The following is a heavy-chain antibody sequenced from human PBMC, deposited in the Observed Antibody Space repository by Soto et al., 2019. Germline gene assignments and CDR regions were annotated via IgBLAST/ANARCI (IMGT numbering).Heavy chain of an antibody. J-gene: IGHJ4*02. CDR3: ARLDNNGDYAHPNFDY. CDR1: GGSISSSSYY. V-gene: IGHV4-39*01. D-gene: IGHD4-17*01. Sequence: QLQLQESGPGLVKPSETLSLTCTVSGGSISSSSYYWGWIRQPPGKGLEWIGSIYYSGSTYYNPSLKSRVTISVDTSKNQFSLKLSSVTAADTAVYYCARLDNNGDYAHPNFDYWGQGTLVTVSS. CDR2: IYYSGST.